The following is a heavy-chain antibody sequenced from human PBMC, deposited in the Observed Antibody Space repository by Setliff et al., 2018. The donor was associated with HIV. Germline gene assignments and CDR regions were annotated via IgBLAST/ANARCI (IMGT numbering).Heavy chain of an antibody. Sequence: PGGSLRLSCVASGFTLSRCWMSWVRRAPGKGLEWVGNIKQDGSEKNYVDSVMGRFTISRDNSKNTLYLQMNSLRAEDTAVYDCAKGGQGTLVTVSS. CDR3: AK. V-gene: IGHV3-7*01. CDR1: GFTLSRCW. CDR2: IKQDGSEK. J-gene: IGHJ4*02.